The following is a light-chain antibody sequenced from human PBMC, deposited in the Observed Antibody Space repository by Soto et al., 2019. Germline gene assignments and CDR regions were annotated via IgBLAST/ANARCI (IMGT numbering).Light chain of an antibody. Sequence: DIQMTQSPSTLSASVGDRVTITCRASQSISSWLAWYQQKPGKAPKLLIYKASSLGSGVPSRFSGSGSGTEFTLTISSLQPDDFATYYCQQYNSYSTWTFGQGTKVDIK. V-gene: IGKV1-5*03. CDR2: KAS. J-gene: IGKJ1*01. CDR3: QQYNSYSTWT. CDR1: QSISSW.